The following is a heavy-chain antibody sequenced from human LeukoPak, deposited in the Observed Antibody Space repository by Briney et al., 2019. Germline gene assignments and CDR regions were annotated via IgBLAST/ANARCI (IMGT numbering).Heavy chain of an antibody. CDR2: IRGTGERT. CDR3: ATHSTLDPNYYYYMDV. V-gene: IGHV3-23*01. J-gene: IGHJ6*03. Sequence: GGSLRLSCAASGFTFSSYSMNWVRQAPGKGLEWVSSIRGTGERTYYPDSVKGHFTISRDNSKNTLYLQMNSLRAEDTAVYYCATHSTLDPNYYYYMDVWGKGTTVTVSS. CDR1: GFTFSSYS. D-gene: IGHD3/OR15-3a*01.